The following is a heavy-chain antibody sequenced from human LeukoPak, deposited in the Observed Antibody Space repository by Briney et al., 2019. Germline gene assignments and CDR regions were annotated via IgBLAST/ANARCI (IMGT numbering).Heavy chain of an antibody. J-gene: IGHJ4*02. Sequence: GGSLRLSCAASGFTFSNAWMSWVRQAPGKGLEWVGRIKSKTDGGTTDYAAPVKGRFTISRDDSKNTLYLQMNGLKTEDTAVYYCTTDSYYDFWSGYYDRYYFDYWGQGTLVTVSS. CDR2: IKSKTDGGTT. D-gene: IGHD3-3*01. CDR1: GFTFSNAW. CDR3: TTDSYYDFWSGYYDRYYFDY. V-gene: IGHV3-15*01.